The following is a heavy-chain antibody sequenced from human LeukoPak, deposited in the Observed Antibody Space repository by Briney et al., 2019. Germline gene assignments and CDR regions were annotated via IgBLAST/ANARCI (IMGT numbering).Heavy chain of an antibody. CDR2: ISGSGGSI. J-gene: IGHJ5*02. V-gene: IGHV3-23*01. CDR3: AKALRFWVYNWFDP. Sequence: PGGSLRLSCAASGFTFSSYAMSWVRQAPGKGLEWVSAISGSGGSIYYADSVKGRFTISRDNSKNTLYLQMNSLRAEDTAVYYCAKALRFWVYNWFDPWGQGTLVTVSS. CDR1: GFTFSSYA. D-gene: IGHD3-3*01.